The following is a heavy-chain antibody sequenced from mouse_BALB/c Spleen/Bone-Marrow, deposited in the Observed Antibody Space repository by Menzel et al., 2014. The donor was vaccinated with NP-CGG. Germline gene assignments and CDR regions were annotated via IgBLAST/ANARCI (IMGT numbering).Heavy chain of an antibody. J-gene: IGHJ2*01. CDR3: ARDMGGLLFDY. CDR1: GFTFTDYY. Sequence: EVKLMESGGGLVQPGGSLRLSCATSGFTFTDYYMNWVRQPPGKALEWLGFIRNKAYSYTTEYSASVKGRFTISRDNSQSILYLQMNSLRAEDSATYYCARDMGGLLFDYWGQGTTLTVSS. CDR2: IRNKAYSYTT. V-gene: IGHV7-3*02. D-gene: IGHD2-3*01.